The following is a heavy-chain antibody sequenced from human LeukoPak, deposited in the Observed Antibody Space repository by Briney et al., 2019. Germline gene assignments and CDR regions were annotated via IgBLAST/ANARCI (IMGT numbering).Heavy chain of an antibody. CDR3: ARGLMSAPYYFDY. Sequence: SETLSLTCAVYGGSFSGYYWSLIRQPPGKGLEWIGEINHSGSTNYNPSLKSRVTISVDTSKNQFSLKLSSVTAADTAVYYCARGLMSAPYYFDYWGQGTLVTVSS. CDR1: GGSFSGYY. J-gene: IGHJ4*02. CDR2: INHSGST. D-gene: IGHD2-15*01. V-gene: IGHV4-34*01.